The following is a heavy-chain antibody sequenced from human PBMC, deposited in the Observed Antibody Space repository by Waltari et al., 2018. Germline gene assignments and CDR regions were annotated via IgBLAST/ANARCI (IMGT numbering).Heavy chain of an antibody. CDR2: MSSIGTT. V-gene: IGHV4-59*08. J-gene: IGHJ6*02. CDR1: VYSISRYY. D-gene: IGHD3-3*01. Sequence: QVLLQESGPGLVKSSETLSLTCSVSVYSISRYYWSWIRQAPGKGLEWIGYMSSIGTTKYNPSLKSRVTISVDTSKSQLLLRLRSVTASDTAVYYCARHYGMVVDYYYYYGLDVWGQGTTVTVS. CDR3: ARHYGMVVDYYYYYGLDV.